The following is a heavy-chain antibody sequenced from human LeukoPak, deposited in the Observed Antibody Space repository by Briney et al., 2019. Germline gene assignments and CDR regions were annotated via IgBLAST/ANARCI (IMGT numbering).Heavy chain of an antibody. CDR1: GFTFSSYW. CDR3: ARYYYDSSGYYAWGTYYFDY. CDR2: IKQDGSEK. D-gene: IGHD3-22*01. V-gene: IGHV3-7*01. Sequence: GGSLRLSCAASGFTFSSYWMSWVRQAPGKGLEWVANIKQDGSEKYYVDSVKGRFTISRDNAKNSLYLQMNSLRAEDTAVYYCARYYYDSSGYYAWGTYYFDYWGQGTLVTVSS. J-gene: IGHJ4*02.